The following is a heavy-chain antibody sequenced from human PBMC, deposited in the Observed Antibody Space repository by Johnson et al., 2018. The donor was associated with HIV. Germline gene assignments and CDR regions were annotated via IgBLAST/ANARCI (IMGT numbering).Heavy chain of an antibody. CDR3: AKEGEAFDI. Sequence: VQLVESGGGLVQPGGSLRLSCAASGFTFSDCYMSWIRQAPGKGLEWVANIKQDGSEKYYADSVKGRFTISRDNSKNTLYVQMNSLRAEDTAVYYCAKEGEAFDIWGQGTMVTVSS. CDR2: IKQDGSEK. CDR1: GFTFSDCY. V-gene: IGHV3-7*01. D-gene: IGHD3-16*01. J-gene: IGHJ3*02.